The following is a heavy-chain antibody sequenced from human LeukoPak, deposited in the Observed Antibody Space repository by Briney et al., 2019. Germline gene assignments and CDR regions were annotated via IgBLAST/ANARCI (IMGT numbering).Heavy chain of an antibody. J-gene: IGHJ4*02. CDR3: ARDGGGANTLDY. CDR1: GFTFSSYS. Sequence: GGSLRLSCAASGFTFSSYSMNWVRQAPGKGLEWVSSISSSSSYIYYADSVKGRFTISRDNAKNSLYLQMNSLRAEDTAVYYCARDGGGANTLDYWGQGTLVTVSS. D-gene: IGHD1-26*01. CDR2: ISSSSSYI. V-gene: IGHV3-21*01.